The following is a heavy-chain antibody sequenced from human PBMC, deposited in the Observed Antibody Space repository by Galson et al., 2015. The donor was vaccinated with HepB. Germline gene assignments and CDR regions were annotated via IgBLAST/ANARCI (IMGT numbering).Heavy chain of an antibody. J-gene: IGHJ6*02. CDR1: GFTLSSYA. Sequence: SLRLSCATSGFTLSSYAMIWVRQAPGKGLQWVSGISGGGGIRTYYADSVKGRFTISRDSSKNTLCLQMNSLRAEDTAEYYYAKDRCHSSNCIYGMDVWGQGTTVTVSS. CDR3: AKDRCHSSNCIYGMDV. V-gene: IGHV3-23*01. D-gene: IGHD2/OR15-2a*01. CDR2: ISGGGGIRT.